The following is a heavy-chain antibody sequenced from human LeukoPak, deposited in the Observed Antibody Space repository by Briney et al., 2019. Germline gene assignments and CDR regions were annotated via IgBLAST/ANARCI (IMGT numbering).Heavy chain of an antibody. D-gene: IGHD3-3*01. CDR3: ARAGGVYDFWSGYHKEGYFDY. V-gene: IGHV1-2*02. CDR1: GYTFTGYY. CDR2: INPNSGGT. Sequence: GASVKVSCKASGYTFTGYYMHWVRQAPGQGLEWMGWINPNSGGTNYAQKFQGRVTMTRDTSISTAYMELSRLRSDDTDVYYCARAGGVYDFWSGYHKEGYFDYWGQGTLVTVSS. J-gene: IGHJ4*02.